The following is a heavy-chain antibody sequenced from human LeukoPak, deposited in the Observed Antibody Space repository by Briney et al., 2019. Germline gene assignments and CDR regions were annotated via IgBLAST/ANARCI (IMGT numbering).Heavy chain of an antibody. CDR1: GFTFNRYA. CDR3: AKDSGDCSSTSCYRTFDY. Sequence: GGSLRLSCAASGFTFNRYAMSWVRQAPGKGLEWVSAISGSGGSTYYADSVKGRFTISRDNSKNTLYLQMNSLRAEDTAVYYCAKDSGDCSSTSCYRTFDYWGQGTLVTVSS. J-gene: IGHJ4*02. D-gene: IGHD2-2*02. CDR2: ISGSGGST. V-gene: IGHV3-23*01.